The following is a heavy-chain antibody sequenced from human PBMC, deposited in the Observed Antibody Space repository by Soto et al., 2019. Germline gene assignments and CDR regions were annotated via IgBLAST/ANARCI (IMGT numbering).Heavy chain of an antibody. Sequence: EVQLVEFGGGLVQPGGSLRLSCAASGFTFRIYSMNWIRQAPGKGLEWVSYMTSDMKTIHYADSVKGRFTISRDNARNSVYLQMTSLRDEDTAVYYCARSVEGHFDYWGQGTLVTVSS. CDR1: GFTFRIYS. CDR2: MTSDMKTI. D-gene: IGHD6-19*01. V-gene: IGHV3-48*02. CDR3: ARSVEGHFDY. J-gene: IGHJ4*02.